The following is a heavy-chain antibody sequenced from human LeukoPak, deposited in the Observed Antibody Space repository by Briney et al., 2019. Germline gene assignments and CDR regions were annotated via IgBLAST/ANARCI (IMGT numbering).Heavy chain of an antibody. CDR2: IYYTGMH. J-gene: IGHJ4*02. V-gene: IGHV4-59*08. CDR3: ARHGRMVIMSKFSTGIDQ. Sequence: PSETLSLTCTVPDGSIINYFWSWIRQPQGKGLEWIGYIYYTGMHNSNPSLKRRVTISMDTSNNQLSLNLRTVTAADTAIYYCARHGRMVIMSKFSTGIDQWGQGTLVTVSS. CDR1: DGSIINYF. D-gene: IGHD2-8*01.